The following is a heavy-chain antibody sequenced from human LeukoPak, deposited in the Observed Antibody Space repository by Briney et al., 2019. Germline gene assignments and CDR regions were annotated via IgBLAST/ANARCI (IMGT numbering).Heavy chain of an antibody. CDR2: IRSKIHDGTT. CDR3: SRGRQYPYGPEFDY. D-gene: IGHD3-10*01. Sequence: GRSLRLSCTTSGFAFGDYNMNWVRQAPGKGLEWVGYIRSKIHDGTTGYAASVEGRFTISRDDSESIVYLQMTSLKSDDTAVYYCSRGRQYPYGPEFDYWGQGTLITVSS. CDR1: GFAFGDYN. V-gene: IGHV3-49*04. J-gene: IGHJ4*02.